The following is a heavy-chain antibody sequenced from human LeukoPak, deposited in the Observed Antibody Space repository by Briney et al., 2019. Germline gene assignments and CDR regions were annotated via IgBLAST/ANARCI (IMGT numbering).Heavy chain of an antibody. V-gene: IGHV4-39*01. CDR2: ISYSERI. Sequence: SETLSLTCSVSGGSMSSSTNYWGWIRQPPGKGLEWIGCISYSERIYYNPSLKSRVTISEDTSKNQFSLKLSSVTAADTAVYYCATTSYYVSDYWGQGTLVSVSS. J-gene: IGHJ4*02. CDR1: GGSMSSSTNY. D-gene: IGHD2-2*01. CDR3: ATTSYYVSDY.